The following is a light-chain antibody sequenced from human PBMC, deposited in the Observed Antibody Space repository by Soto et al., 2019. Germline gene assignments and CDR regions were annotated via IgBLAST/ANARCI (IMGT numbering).Light chain of an antibody. Sequence: QSALTQPRSVSGSPGQSVTISCTGTSSDVGGYNYVSWYQQHPGKAPKLMIYDVSKRPSGVPDRFSGSKSDNTASLTISGLQADDEADYYCCSYAGSYMVFGGGTKLTVL. CDR1: SSDVGGYNY. CDR3: CSYAGSYMV. CDR2: DVS. J-gene: IGLJ2*01. V-gene: IGLV2-11*01.